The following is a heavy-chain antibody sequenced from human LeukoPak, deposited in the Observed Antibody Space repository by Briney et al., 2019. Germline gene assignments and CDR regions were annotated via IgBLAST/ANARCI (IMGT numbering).Heavy chain of an antibody. CDR3: AKDVAAAGQFDY. CDR1: GFTFSGYA. D-gene: IGHD6-13*01. Sequence: GGSLRLSCAASGFTFSGYAMSWVRQAPGKGLEWVSAISGSGGSTYYADSVKGRFTISRDNSKNTLYLQMNSLRAEDTAVYYCAKDVAAAGQFDYWGQGTLVTVSS. V-gene: IGHV3-23*01. CDR2: ISGSGGST. J-gene: IGHJ4*02.